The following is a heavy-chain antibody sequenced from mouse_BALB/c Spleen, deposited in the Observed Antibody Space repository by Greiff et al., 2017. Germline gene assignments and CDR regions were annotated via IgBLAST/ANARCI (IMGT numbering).Heavy chain of an antibody. Sequence: VQLKQSGPELVKPGASVKMSCKASGYTFTSYVMHWVKQKPGQGLEWIGYINPYNDGTKYNEKFKGKATLTSDKSSSTAYMELSSLTSEDSAVYYCARGIYDGYWYFDVWGAGTTVTVSS. J-gene: IGHJ1*01. V-gene: IGHV1-14*01. CDR2: INPYNDGT. D-gene: IGHD2-3*01. CDR3: ARGIYDGYWYFDV. CDR1: GYTFTSYV.